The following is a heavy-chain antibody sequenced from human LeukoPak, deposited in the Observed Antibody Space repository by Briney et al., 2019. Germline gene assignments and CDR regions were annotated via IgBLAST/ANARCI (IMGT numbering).Heavy chain of an antibody. CDR3: ARGLGTVNDAFDI. CDR1: EFPFSHYA. Sequence: GGSLRLSCAASEFPFSHYAMNWVRQAPGKGLEWVSGIGASGSSTYYGDPVKGRFTISRGNSKTTLFLQMNSLRAEDTAVYYCARGLGTVNDAFDIWGQGTMVTVSS. V-gene: IGHV3-23*01. CDR2: IGASGSST. J-gene: IGHJ3*02. D-gene: IGHD4-17*01.